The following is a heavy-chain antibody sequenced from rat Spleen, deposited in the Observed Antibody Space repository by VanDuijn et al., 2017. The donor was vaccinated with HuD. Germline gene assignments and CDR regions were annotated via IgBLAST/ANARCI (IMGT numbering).Heavy chain of an antibody. J-gene: IGHJ2*01. CDR1: GFNFNDYW. CDR2: INKDSSTI. CDR3: VTERVGVEG. Sequence: EVKLVESGGGLVQPGRSLKLSCAASGFNFNDYWMGWVRQAPGKGLEWIGEINKDSSTINYTPSLKDKFTISRDNAQNTLYLQMNKLGSEDTAIDYGVTERVGVEGGGQGVMVTVSS. V-gene: IGHV4-2*01. D-gene: IGHD4-3*01.